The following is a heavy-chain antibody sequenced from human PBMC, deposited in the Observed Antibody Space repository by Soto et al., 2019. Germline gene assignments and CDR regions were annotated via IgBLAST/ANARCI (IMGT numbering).Heavy chain of an antibody. CDR1: GFSLTSHG. D-gene: IGHD3-10*01. V-gene: IGHV3-30*03. CDR2: LGSNGVAQ. J-gene: IGHJ2*01. Sequence: QVQLVESGGGVVQSGGSLRLSCAASGFSLTSHGMHWVRQAPGKGLEWVAVLGSNGVAQFYADSVRGRFTVSRDTSRSSVFLQMNSLTPEDMAVYYCGREFQYENWFLDLWGRGTLVSVSS. CDR3: GREFQYENWFLDL.